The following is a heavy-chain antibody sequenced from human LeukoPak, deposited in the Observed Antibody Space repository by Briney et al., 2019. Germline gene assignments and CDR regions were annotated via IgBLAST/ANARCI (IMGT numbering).Heavy chain of an antibody. CDR3: ASAAVAGTVY. V-gene: IGHV3-48*02. CDR2: ISSSSSTV. D-gene: IGHD6-19*01. J-gene: IGHJ4*02. Sequence: PGGSLRLSCAASGFTVSSNYMSWVRQAPGKGLEWISHISSSSSTVYYADSVKGRFTISRDDAKNSLYLQMNSLRDEDTAVYYCASAAVAGTVYWGQGTLVTVSS. CDR1: GFTVSSNY.